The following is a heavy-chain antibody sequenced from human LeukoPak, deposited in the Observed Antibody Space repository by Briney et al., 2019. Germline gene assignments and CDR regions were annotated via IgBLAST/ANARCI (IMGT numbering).Heavy chain of an antibody. CDR1: GYTFSSYA. V-gene: IGHV3-21*01. J-gene: IGHJ6*03. CDR2: IGYSGNYI. CDR3: VRMHLFGLGNYYYYYMDV. D-gene: IGHD3/OR15-3a*01. Sequence: SCKASGYTFSSYAMAWVRQAPGKGLEWVSSIGYSGNYIYYADSMRGRFTTSRDNSKNSLFLQMHSLGVEDTAVYYCVRMHLFGLGNYYYYYMDVWGKGTTVTVSS.